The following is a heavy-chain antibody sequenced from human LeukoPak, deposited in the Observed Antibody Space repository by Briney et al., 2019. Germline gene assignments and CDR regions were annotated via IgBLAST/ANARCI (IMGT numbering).Heavy chain of an antibody. CDR1: GYTFPSYG. V-gene: IGHV1-18*01. CDR3: ARAKYYGSGSLDY. Sequence: ASVQVSCHASGYTFPSYGISWVRQAPGQGIEWMGWVSAYNGNTNYAQKLQGRVTMTTDTSTSTAYMELRSLRSDDTAVYYCARAKYYGSGSLDYWGQGTLVTVSS. J-gene: IGHJ4*02. D-gene: IGHD3-10*01. CDR2: VSAYNGNT.